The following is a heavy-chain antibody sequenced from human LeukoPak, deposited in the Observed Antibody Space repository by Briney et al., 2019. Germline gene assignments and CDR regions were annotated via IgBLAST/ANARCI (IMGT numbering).Heavy chain of an antibody. CDR2: IKRETDGGTI. CDR3: TTDRYYDNSELQFQH. Sequence: GGSLRLSCAASGFTFSSYSMNWVRQAPGKGLEWLGRIKRETDGGTIDYAAPVKGRFTISRDDSRNTLYLQMDSLKIEDTAVYYCTTDRYYDNSELQFQHWGQGTLVTVSS. D-gene: IGHD3-22*01. J-gene: IGHJ1*01. CDR1: GFTFSSYS. V-gene: IGHV3-15*01.